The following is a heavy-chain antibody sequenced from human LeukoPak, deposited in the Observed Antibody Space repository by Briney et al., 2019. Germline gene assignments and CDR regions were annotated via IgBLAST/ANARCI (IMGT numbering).Heavy chain of an antibody. V-gene: IGHV1-2*02. CDR1: GYTFTGYY. CDR3: ASGRTIFGVVKYWFDP. D-gene: IGHD3-3*01. Sequence: ASVKVSCKASGYTFTGYYMHWVRQAPGQGLEWMGWINPNSGGTNYAQKYQGRVTMTRDTSISKAYMELRRLRSDDTAVYYCASGRTIFGVVKYWFDPWGQGTLVTVSS. CDR2: INPNSGGT. J-gene: IGHJ5*02.